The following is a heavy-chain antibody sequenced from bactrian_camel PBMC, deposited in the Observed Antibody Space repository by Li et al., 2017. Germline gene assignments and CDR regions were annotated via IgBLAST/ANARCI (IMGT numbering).Heavy chain of an antibody. Sequence: HVQLVESGGGSVQAGGSLRLSCSVSGYSHSSDCMGWFRQAPGKERERVATIASGDSTSYVDSVKGRFTISKDNAKNTLYLQMNNLKPEDTGMYYCAADVGFAYNCAIAILSPGVVFDNMGQGTQVTVS. CDR1: GYSHSSDC. CDR2: IASGDST. J-gene: IGHJ4*01. V-gene: IGHV3S53*01. D-gene: IGHD1*01.